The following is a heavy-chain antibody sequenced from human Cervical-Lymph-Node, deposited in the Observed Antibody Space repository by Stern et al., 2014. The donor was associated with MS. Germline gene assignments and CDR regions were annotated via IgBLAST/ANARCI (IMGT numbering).Heavy chain of an antibody. J-gene: IGHJ4*02. CDR3: ARDTSSPERSDW. D-gene: IGHD1-1*01. CDR2: ITNVGST. Sequence: EVQLEESGGGVIQPGGSLTLSCTASGFTVSRDYMTWVRQAPGHGLEWVSLITNVGSTFCTDSVKGRFTISRDDSKNTVYLHMTSLRAEDTAMYYCARDTSSPERSDWWGQGTLVTVSS. CDR1: GFTVSRDY. V-gene: IGHV3-53*01.